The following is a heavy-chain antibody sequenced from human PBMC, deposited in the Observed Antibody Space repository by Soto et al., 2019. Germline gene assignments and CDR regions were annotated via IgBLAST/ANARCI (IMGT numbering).Heavy chain of an antibody. J-gene: IGHJ4*02. D-gene: IGHD3-9*01. Sequence: SETLSLTCTVSGGSISSYYWSWIRQPPGKGLEWIGYIYYSGSTNYNPSLKSRVTISVDTSKNQFSLKLSSVTAADTAVYYCARGRNDILTGYYYFDYWGQGTLVTVSS. CDR2: IYYSGST. V-gene: IGHV4-59*01. CDR1: GGSISSYY. CDR3: ARGRNDILTGYYYFDY.